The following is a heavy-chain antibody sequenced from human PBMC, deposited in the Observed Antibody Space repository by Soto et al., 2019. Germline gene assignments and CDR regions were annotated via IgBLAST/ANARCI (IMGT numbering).Heavy chain of an antibody. J-gene: IGHJ6*02. CDR1: GGSISSGDYY. CDR3: ARDYSNYEGYYYGMDV. Sequence: SETLSLTCTVSGGSISSGDYYWSWIRQPPGKGLEWIGYIYYSGSTYYNPSLKSRVTISVDTSKNQFSLKLSSATAADTAVYYCARDYSNYEGYYYGMDVWGQGTTVTVSS. D-gene: IGHD4-4*01. CDR2: IYYSGST. V-gene: IGHV4-30-4*01.